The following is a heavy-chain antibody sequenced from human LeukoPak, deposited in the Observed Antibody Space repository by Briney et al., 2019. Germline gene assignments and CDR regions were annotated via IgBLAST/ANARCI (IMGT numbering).Heavy chain of an antibody. CDR1: GYTFTSYG. V-gene: IGHV1-2*02. CDR3: ARASGWYVFDY. D-gene: IGHD6-19*01. J-gene: IGHJ4*02. Sequence: ASVKVSCKASGYTFTSYGISWVRQAPGQGLEWMGWINPNSGGTNYAQKFQGRVTMTRDTSISTAYMELSRLRSDDTAVYYCARASGWYVFDYWGQGTLVTVSS. CDR2: INPNSGGT.